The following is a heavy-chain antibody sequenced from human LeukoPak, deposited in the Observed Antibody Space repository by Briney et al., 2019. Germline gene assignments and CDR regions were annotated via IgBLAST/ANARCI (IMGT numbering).Heavy chain of an antibody. V-gene: IGHV1-46*01. CDR2: INPSSGST. J-gene: IGHJ3*02. CDR1: GYTFTNNY. D-gene: IGHD6-13*01. Sequence: ASVKVSCKASGYTFTNNYMHWVRQAPGQGLEWMGIINPSSGSTSYAQKFQGRATMPRDRPTSTVYMELTSLRSEDTAVYYCAGDLVWDFDIWGQGTMVTVSS. CDR3: AGDLVWDFDI.